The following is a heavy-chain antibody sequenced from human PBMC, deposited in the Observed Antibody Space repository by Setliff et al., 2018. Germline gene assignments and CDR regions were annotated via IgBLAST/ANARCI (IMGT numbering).Heavy chain of an antibody. J-gene: IGHJ6*03. CDR1: GDSISSGIYH. Sequence: SETLSLTCTVSGDSISSGIYHWSWIRQSAGKGLEWIGRIYVSTGSTNYSPSLKSRVSISVDRSKNQFSLNLTSVTAADTAVYYCARVKVIVGATPRTYYMDVWGKGTTVTVSS. CDR2: IYVSTGST. D-gene: IGHD1-26*01. V-gene: IGHV4-61*02. CDR3: ARVKVIVGATPRTYYMDV.